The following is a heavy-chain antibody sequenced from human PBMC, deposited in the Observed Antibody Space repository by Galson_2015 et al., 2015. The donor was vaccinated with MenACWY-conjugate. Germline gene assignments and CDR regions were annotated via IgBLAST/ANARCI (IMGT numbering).Heavy chain of an antibody. CDR2: INHSGST. V-gene: IGHV4-34*01. Sequence: TLSLTCAVYGGSFSDYYWSWIRQPPGRGLEWIGDINHSGSTFYNPSLKSRVTISVDTTKNQFSLKLTSVTAADTAVYYCARVAPILTGSPYYFDDWGQGTLVTVSS. CDR1: GGSFSDYY. CDR3: ARVAPILTGSPYYFDD. D-gene: IGHD3-9*01. J-gene: IGHJ4*02.